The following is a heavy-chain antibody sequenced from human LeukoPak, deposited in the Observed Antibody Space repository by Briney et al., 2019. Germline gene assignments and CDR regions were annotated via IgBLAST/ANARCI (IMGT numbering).Heavy chain of an antibody. J-gene: IGHJ4*02. CDR2: IDPSDGST. Sequence: ASVKVSCKASGYTFTSYLMHWVRQAPGQGLEWMGVIDPSDGSTTNPQRFQGRVSLTRDRSTATVYMEMTNLRFEDTAVYFCARAWLEHDYLDYWGQGTHITVSS. V-gene: IGHV1-46*01. CDR1: GYTFTSYL. D-gene: IGHD6-19*01. CDR3: ARAWLEHDYLDY.